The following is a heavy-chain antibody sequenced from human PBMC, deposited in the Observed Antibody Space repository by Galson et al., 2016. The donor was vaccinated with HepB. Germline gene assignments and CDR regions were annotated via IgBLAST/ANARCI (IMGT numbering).Heavy chain of an antibody. CDR1: GFTFSNYA. D-gene: IGHD6-19*01. V-gene: IGHV3-23*01. CDR3: PPAHSGWSRFVY. Sequence: SLRLSCAASGFTFSNYAMSWVRQAPGKGLEWVSVISGSGGSTYYADSVKGRFTISRDNSKNTLYLQMNSLRAEDTAVYYCPPAHSGWSRFVYWGQGTLVTVSS. CDR2: ISGSGGST. J-gene: IGHJ4*02.